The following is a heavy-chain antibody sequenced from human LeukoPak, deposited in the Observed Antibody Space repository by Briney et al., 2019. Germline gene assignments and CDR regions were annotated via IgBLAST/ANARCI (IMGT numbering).Heavy chain of an antibody. V-gene: IGHV3-23*01. CDR2: ISGSGGST. CDR1: GFTFSSYA. J-gene: IGHJ3*02. CDR3: AKVRLAYCDGDCYWSTEDAFDI. D-gene: IGHD2-21*02. Sequence: GGSLRLSCAASGFTFSSYAMSWVRQAPGKGLEWVSAISGSGGSTYYADSVKGRFTISRDNSKTTLYLQMNSLRAEDTAVYYCAKVRLAYCDGDCYWSTEDAFDIWGQGTMVTVSS.